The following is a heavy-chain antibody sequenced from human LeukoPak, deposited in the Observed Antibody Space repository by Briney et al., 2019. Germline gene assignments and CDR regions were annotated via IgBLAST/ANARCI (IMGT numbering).Heavy chain of an antibody. CDR2: ISSDGGIT. Sequence: GGSLRLSCSASGFTFRNFAIHWVRQAPGKGLEYVSAISSDGGITYYADSVKGRFTISRDNSKNTLYLQMNSLRAEDTAVYYCAKDREYYFDYWGQGTLVTVSS. V-gene: IGHV3-64*04. D-gene: IGHD6-6*01. CDR1: GFTFRNFA. CDR3: AKDREYYFDY. J-gene: IGHJ4*02.